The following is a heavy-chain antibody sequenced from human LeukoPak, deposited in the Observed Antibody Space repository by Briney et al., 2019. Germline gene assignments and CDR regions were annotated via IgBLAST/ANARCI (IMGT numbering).Heavy chain of an antibody. CDR1: GGCISTYY. CDR2: IFYTGSS. Sequence: SETLSLTRTVSGGCISTYYWTWVRQPPGQGLEWIGYIFYTGSSNYNPSLKSRVTLSLDTSKNQFSLNLSSVTAADTAVYYCVRRVVVVTANDKSDAFDVWGQGTVVTVSS. J-gene: IGHJ3*01. D-gene: IGHD2-21*02. CDR3: VRRVVVVTANDKSDAFDV. V-gene: IGHV4-59*01.